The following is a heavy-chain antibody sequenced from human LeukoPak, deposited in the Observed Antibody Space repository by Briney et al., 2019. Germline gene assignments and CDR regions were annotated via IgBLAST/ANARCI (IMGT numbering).Heavy chain of an antibody. CDR3: ARAPYDILTGYSLNWFDP. CDR2: INGDNGNT. V-gene: IGHV1-3*01. J-gene: IGHJ5*02. Sequence: GASVKVSCKASGYTFTTYAMHWVRQAPGQRLEWMGWINGDNGNTKYSQKFQGRVTITRDTSAYTAYMELRSQSSADTAVYFCARAPYDILTGYSLNWFDPWGQGTLVTVSS. D-gene: IGHD3-9*01. CDR1: GYTFTTYA.